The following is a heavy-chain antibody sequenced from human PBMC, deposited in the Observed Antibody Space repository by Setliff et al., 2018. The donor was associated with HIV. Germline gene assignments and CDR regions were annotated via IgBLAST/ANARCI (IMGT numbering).Heavy chain of an antibody. CDR3: GGNGYYSIDY. CDR1: GYSINSGFS. D-gene: IGHD3-22*01. V-gene: IGHV4-38-2*01. J-gene: IGHJ4*02. CDR2: IYQSGSI. Sequence: PSETLSLTCAASGYSINSGFSRAWIRQPPGQGPQWIGSIYQSGSIYYNPSLQSRVTISVDKSKSQFSLKLNSVTAADTAVYHCGGNGYYSIDYWGQGTQVTVSS.